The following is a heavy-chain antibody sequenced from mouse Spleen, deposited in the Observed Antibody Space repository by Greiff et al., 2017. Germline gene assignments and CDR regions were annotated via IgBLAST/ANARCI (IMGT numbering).Heavy chain of an antibody. J-gene: IGHJ4*01. CDR2: IDPSDSET. V-gene: IGHV1-52*01. CDR3: ARMDGNYYYAMDY. D-gene: IGHD2-1*01. CDR1: GYAFTSYW. Sequence: VQLQQPGAELVRPGSSVKLSCKASGYAFTSYWMHWVKQRPIQGLEWIGNIDPSDSETHYNQKFKDKATLTVDKSSSTAYMQLSSLTSEDSAVYYCARMDGNYYYAMDYWGQGTSVTVSS.